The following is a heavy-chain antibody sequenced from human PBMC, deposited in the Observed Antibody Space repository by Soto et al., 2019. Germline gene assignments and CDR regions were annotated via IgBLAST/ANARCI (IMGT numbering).Heavy chain of an antibody. Sequence: QVQLQESGPGLVKPSGTLSLTCAVSGGSVTIGNWWSWVLQTTGKGLEWIGQIHHSGSTNYNPSLTSRVTISGNKSKNQFSLEMKSVTAADTAVYYCARGVYYFYMDVWRKGTTVTVSS. CDR2: IHHSGST. D-gene: IGHD3-10*01. CDR3: ARGVYYFYMDV. V-gene: IGHV4-4*02. CDR1: GGSVTIGNW. J-gene: IGHJ6*03.